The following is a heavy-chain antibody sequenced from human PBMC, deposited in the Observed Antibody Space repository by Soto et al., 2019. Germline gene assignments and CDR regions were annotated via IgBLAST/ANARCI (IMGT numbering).Heavy chain of an antibody. V-gene: IGHV4-30-4*02. J-gene: IGHJ5*01. CDR3: AREGGVLRLSNWFDS. Sequence: SETLSLTCTVFGGSIAGGDYYWAWIRQPPGRGLEWIGYIYSSGTTYYNPSLKSRVTISVDTSKNQFSLKLSSVTAADTAVYYCAREGGVLRLSNWFDSWGQGIQVTVSS. CDR2: IYSSGTT. CDR1: GGSIAGGDYY. D-gene: IGHD3-3*01.